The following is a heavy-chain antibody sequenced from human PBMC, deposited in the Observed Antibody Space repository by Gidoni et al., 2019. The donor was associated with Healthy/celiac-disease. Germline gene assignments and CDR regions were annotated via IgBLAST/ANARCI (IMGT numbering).Heavy chain of an antibody. CDR2: SIPIFGTA. CDR3: ASHRAAIDVVVVAATRRAFDI. CDR1: GGPFSSYA. D-gene: IGHD2-15*01. J-gene: IGHJ3*02. Sequence: QVQLVQSGAEVKKPGSSVKVSCKASGGPFSSYASSWVRHAPGHGPEWMGGSIPIFGTANYAQKFQGRVTITADASTRTAYMELRSLRSEDAAVYYCASHRAAIDVVVVAATRRAFDIWGQGTMVTVSS. V-gene: IGHV1-69*01.